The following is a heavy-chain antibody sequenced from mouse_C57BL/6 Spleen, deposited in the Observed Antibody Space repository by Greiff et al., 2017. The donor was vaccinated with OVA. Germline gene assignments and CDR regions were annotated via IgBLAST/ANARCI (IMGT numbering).Heavy chain of an antibody. CDR1: GFTFSSYA. D-gene: IGHD2-4*01. V-gene: IGHV5-4*03. CDR3: ARRGLDYYAMDY. Sequence: EVNLVESGGGLVKPGGSLKLSCAASGFTFSSYAMSWVRQTPEKRLEWVATISDGGSYTYYPDNVKGRFTISRDNAKNNLYLQMSHLKSEDTAMYYCARRGLDYYAMDYWGQGTSVTVSS. J-gene: IGHJ4*01. CDR2: ISDGGSYT.